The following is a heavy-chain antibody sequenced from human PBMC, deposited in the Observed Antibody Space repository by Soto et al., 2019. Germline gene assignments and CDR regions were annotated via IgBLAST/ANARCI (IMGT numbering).Heavy chain of an antibody. Sequence: TXXTLSLTCTVSSGSISSYYWSWIRQPPGNGXEWIGXIYYSGRTKYXXSLRSRVTPSVERSKNPYSLKPSSVNAADTAVYYCARVPDRWGKGTLVTVYS. V-gene: IGHV4-59*12. CDR2: IYYSGRT. CDR3: ARVPDR. CDR1: SGSISSYY. J-gene: IGHJ5*02. D-gene: IGHD2-2*01.